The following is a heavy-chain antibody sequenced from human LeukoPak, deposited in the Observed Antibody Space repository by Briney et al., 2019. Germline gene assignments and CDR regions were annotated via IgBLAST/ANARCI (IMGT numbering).Heavy chain of an antibody. Sequence: SSETLSLTCNVSGSSISNGFFWAWIRQSPGKGLEWIGSIQNGGDSYYNPSLKSRTTTSVDTSKNQFSLKLTSVTAADTAVFYCARGMGRFCTSSSCYLSFVYWGQGTLVTVSS. V-gene: IGHV4-38-2*02. D-gene: IGHD2-2*01. CDR2: IQNGGDS. CDR3: ARGMGRFCTSSSCYLSFVY. CDR1: GSSISNGFF. J-gene: IGHJ4*02.